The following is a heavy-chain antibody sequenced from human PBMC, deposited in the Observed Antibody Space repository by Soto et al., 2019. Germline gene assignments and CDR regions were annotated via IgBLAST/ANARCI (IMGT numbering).Heavy chain of an antibody. D-gene: IGHD6-13*01. J-gene: IGHJ4*02. CDR1: GYTFKHYY. Sequence: QVQLVQSGAEVKKPGASVKVSCRTSGYTFKHYYIHWVRQAPGQGLEWLGIINPASASTNYAQEFQDRVTLSMDTSTTTANMELSGLRAEDTAIFYCASELAAGDHWGQGTLVTVSS. CDR3: ASELAAGDH. CDR2: INPASAST. V-gene: IGHV1-46*02.